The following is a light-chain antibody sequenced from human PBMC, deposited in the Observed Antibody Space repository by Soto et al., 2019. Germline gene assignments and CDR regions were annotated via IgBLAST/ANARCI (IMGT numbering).Light chain of an antibody. V-gene: IGKV3-15*01. CDR1: PSISSN. Sequence: EIVMTQSPATLSVSPGERATLSCRASPSISSNLAWYQQKPGQAPRLLIYRASTRATGVPARFSGSGSGTEFTLTISSLQSEDSAVYYCHQYNNWPRTFGQGTKVEIK. J-gene: IGKJ1*01. CDR2: RAS. CDR3: HQYNNWPRT.